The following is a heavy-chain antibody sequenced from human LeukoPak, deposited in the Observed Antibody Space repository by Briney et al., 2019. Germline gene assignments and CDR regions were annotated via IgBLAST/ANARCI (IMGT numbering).Heavy chain of an antibody. V-gene: IGHV3-33*01. Sequence: GGSLRLSCAAPGFTFSSYGMHWVRQAPGKGLEWVAVIWYDGSNKYYADSVKGRFTIPRDNSKNTLYLQMNSLRAEDTAVYYCASGTMVRGVIEFDCWGQGTLVTVAS. J-gene: IGHJ4*02. CDR3: ASGTMVRGVIEFDC. D-gene: IGHD3-10*01. CDR2: IWYDGSNK. CDR1: GFTFSSYG.